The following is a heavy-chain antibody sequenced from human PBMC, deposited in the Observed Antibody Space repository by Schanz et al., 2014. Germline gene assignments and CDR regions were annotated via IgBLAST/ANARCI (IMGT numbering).Heavy chain of an antibody. D-gene: IGHD1-1*01. J-gene: IGHJ5*02. CDR1: EFTFSTDA. V-gene: IGHV3-48*01. CDR3: ARGRVLES. Sequence: DVHLLESGGGLVQPGGSLRLSCAASEFTFSTDAMSWVRQAPGKGLEWVSYVSRSTPDIYYADSVKGRFTMSRDNAKNSVFLQMNSLRPEDTAVYYCARGRVLESWGQGTLVTVSS. CDR2: VSRSTPDI.